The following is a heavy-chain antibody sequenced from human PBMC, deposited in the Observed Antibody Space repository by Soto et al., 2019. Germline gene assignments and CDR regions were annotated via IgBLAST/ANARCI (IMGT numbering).Heavy chain of an antibody. J-gene: IGHJ4*02. CDR2: ISSTGSYI. CDR1: GFTSSSYS. D-gene: IGHD2-15*01. CDR3: ARDHPHCSGGSCFLPFDF. Sequence: PGGSLRLSCAASGFTSSSYSMNWVRQAPGKGLEWLSFISSTGSYIYYADSVSGRFTISRDNARNSLSLQMNSLRVEDTAVYYCARDHPHCSGGSCFLPFDFWGQGTRVTVSS. V-gene: IGHV3-21*01.